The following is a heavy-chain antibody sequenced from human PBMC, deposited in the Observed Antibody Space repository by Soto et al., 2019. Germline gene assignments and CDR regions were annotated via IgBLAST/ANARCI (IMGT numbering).Heavy chain of an antibody. CDR3: ARVIIYGDYGLTDWFDP. CDR1: GYTFTGYY. CDR2: INPNSGGT. Sequence: GASVKVSCKASGYTFTGYYMHCVRQAPGQVLEWMGWINPNSGGTNYAQKFQGRVTMTRDTSISTAYMELSRLRSDDTAVYYCARVIIYGDYGLTDWFDPWGQGTLVTVSS. D-gene: IGHD4-17*01. J-gene: IGHJ5*02. V-gene: IGHV1-2*02.